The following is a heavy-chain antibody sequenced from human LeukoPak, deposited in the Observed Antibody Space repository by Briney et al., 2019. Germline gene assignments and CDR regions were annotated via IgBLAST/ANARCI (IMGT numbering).Heavy chain of an antibody. CDR2: IFPGDSDA. CDR3: ARSLHDYGDYGYYYGMDV. J-gene: IGHJ6*02. CDR1: GYSFTTYW. Sequence: GESLKISCKTSGYSFTTYWIGWVRQMPGKGLEWMGVIFPGDSDARYSPSFQGQVTISADKSIDTAYLQWSSLKASDTAMYYCARSLHDYGDYGYYYGMDVWGQGTTVTVSS. D-gene: IGHD4-17*01. V-gene: IGHV5-51*01.